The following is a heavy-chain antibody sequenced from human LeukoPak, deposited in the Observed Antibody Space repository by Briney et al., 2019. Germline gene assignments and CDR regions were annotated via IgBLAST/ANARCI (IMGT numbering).Heavy chain of an antibody. V-gene: IGHV6-1*01. CDR2: TYYRSKWSH. CDR3: ARGRSGYDYFDH. Sequence: SQTLSLTCAISGDSVSSNSAAWNWIRQFPSRGLEWLGRTYYRSKWSHDYAISVKSRIIINPDTSENQFSLQLNSVTPDDTAVYYCARGRSGYDYFDHWGQGTVVTVSS. CDR1: GDSVSSNSAA. J-gene: IGHJ4*02. D-gene: IGHD5-12*01.